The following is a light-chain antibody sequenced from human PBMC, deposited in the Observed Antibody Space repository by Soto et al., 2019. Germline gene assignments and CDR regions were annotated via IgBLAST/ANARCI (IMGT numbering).Light chain of an antibody. CDR2: KAS. J-gene: IGKJ1*01. Sequence: DIQMTQSPSTLSASVGDRVTITCRASQSISTWLAWYQQKPGKAPKVLIYKASSLESGVPSRFSGSGSGTEFTLTISSLQPADFATYYCLQYNGSSRTFGQGTKVEIK. V-gene: IGKV1-5*03. CDR3: LQYNGSSRT. CDR1: QSISTW.